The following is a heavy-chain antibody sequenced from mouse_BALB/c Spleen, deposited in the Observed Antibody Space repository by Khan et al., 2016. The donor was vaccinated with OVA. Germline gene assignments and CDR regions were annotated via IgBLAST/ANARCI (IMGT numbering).Heavy chain of an antibody. CDR3: DRIDA. Sequence: EVQLQESGAELVKPGASVKLSCTASGFNIKDTYMHWVKQRPEQGLEWIGRIDPANGNTKYDPKLQGKATITADTSSNTAYLQISSLTSEDTAVYYCDRIDAWGQGTTVTVSS. V-gene: IGHV14-3*02. CDR1: GFNIKDTY. J-gene: IGHJ2*01. CDR2: IDPANGNT.